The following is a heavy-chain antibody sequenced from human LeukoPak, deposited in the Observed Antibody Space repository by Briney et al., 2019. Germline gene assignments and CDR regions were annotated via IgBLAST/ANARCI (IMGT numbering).Heavy chain of an antibody. D-gene: IGHD3-22*01. Sequence: GASVKVSCKASGYTFTGYYMHWVRQAPGQGLEWMGWINPNSGGTNYAQKFQGRVTMTRDASISTAYMELSRLRSDDTAVYYCAREFYYCDRSGYSTKMFDPWGQGTLVTVSS. V-gene: IGHV1-2*02. CDR3: AREFYYCDRSGYSTKMFDP. J-gene: IGHJ5*02. CDR1: GYTFTGYY. CDR2: INPNSGGT.